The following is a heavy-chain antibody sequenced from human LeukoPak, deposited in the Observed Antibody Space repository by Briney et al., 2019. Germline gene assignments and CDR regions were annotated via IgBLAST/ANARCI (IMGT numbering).Heavy chain of an antibody. CDR3: ARDFRGNYGSRGMDV. CDR1: GGSITSY. J-gene: IGHJ6*02. V-gene: IGHV4-59*01. CDR2: IYYSGST. Sequence: PSETLSLTCTVSGGSITSYWSWIRQPPGKGLEWIGYIYYSGSTNYNPSLKSRVTMSIDTSMNQFSLKLSSVTAADTAVYYCARDFRGNYGSRGMDVWGQGTTVTVSS. D-gene: IGHD5-24*01.